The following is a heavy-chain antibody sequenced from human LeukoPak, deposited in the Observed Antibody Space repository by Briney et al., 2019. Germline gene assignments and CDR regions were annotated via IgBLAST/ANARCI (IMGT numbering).Heavy chain of an antibody. CDR3: ARDLGSGDHGLLV. V-gene: IGHV3-48*01. CDR1: GFTFNSYT. J-gene: IGHJ4*02. Sequence: GGSLRLSCAASGFTFNSYTMNWVRQAPGKGLDWVSYISRTGTTIYYAAAVKGRFTISRDNAKNSRYLQMHSLRSEDTGLYFCARDLGSGDHGLLVWGQGTLLTVSS. D-gene: IGHD2-21*02. CDR2: ISRTGTTI.